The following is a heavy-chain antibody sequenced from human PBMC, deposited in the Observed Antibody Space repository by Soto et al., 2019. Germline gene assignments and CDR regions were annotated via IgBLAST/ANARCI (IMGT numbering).Heavy chain of an antibody. V-gene: IGHV3-66*01. CDR3: ARGRQEDYYYYYMDV. J-gene: IGHJ6*03. CDR2: IYSGGST. CDR1: GFTVSSNY. Sequence: GALRLSCAASGFTVSSNYMSWVRQAPGKGLEWVSVIYSGGSTYYADSVKGRFTISRDNSKNTLYLQMNSLRAEDTAVYYCARGRQEDYYYYYMDVWGKGTTVTVSS.